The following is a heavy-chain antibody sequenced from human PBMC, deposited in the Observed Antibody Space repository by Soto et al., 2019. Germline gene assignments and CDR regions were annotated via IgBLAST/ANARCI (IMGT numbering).Heavy chain of an antibody. D-gene: IGHD3-3*01. Sequence: TSETLSLTCTVSGGSISSGDYYWSWIRQPPGKGLEWIGYIYYSGSTYYNPSLKSRVTISVDTSKNQFSLKLSSVTAADTAVYYCARGPPIGDFWSGYYRHNWFDPWGQGTLVTVSS. CDR3: ARGPPIGDFWSGYYRHNWFDP. V-gene: IGHV4-30-4*01. J-gene: IGHJ5*02. CDR2: IYYSGST. CDR1: GGSISSGDYY.